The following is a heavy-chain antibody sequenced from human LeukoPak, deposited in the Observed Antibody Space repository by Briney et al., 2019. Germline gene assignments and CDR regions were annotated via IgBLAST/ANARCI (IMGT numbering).Heavy chain of an antibody. CDR2: FDPEDGET. CDR1: GYTLTELS. J-gene: IGHJ4*02. Sequence: ASVNVSCKVSGYTLTELSMHWVRQAPGQGLEWMGGFDPEDGETIYAQKFQGRVTMTEDTSTDTSYMELSSLGSEDTAVCYCETGRSTVTTPLDYWGQGTLVTVSS. D-gene: IGHD4-17*01. CDR3: ETGRSTVTTPLDY. V-gene: IGHV1-24*01.